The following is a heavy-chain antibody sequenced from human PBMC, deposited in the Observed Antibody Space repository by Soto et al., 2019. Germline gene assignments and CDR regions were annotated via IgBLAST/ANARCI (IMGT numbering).Heavy chain of an antibody. V-gene: IGHV3-30-3*01. D-gene: IGHD1-26*01. CDR3: AKEGTTKRSYYFDF. CDR1: GFTFSSYA. Sequence: PGGSLRLSCAASGFTFSSYAMHWVRQAPGKGLEWVAVISYDGSNKYYADSVKGRFTISRDNSKDTLYLQMNSLTAEDTAVYYCAKEGTTKRSYYFDFWGQGTLVTVSS. J-gene: IGHJ4*02. CDR2: ISYDGSNK.